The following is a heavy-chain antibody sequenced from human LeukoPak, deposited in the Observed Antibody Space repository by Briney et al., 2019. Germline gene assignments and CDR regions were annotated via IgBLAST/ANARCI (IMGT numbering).Heavy chain of an antibody. Sequence: SETLSLTCTVSGGSVTSGTYFLNWIRQAPGKGLEWIGYIDYNGRTNYNPSLKSRVTISVGTSKNQFSLKVNSVTATDTAVYYCARGSGWLTDHWGQGTLVTVSS. V-gene: IGHV4-61*01. D-gene: IGHD6-19*01. CDR2: IDYNGRT. CDR3: ARGSGWLTDH. J-gene: IGHJ4*02. CDR1: GGSVTSGTYF.